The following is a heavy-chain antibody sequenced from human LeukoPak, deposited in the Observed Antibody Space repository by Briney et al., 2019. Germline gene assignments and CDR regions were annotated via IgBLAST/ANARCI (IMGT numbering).Heavy chain of an antibody. CDR2: IYVTGNYI. CDR3: AREFNTIGHFDY. D-gene: IGHD3-10*01. V-gene: IGHV3-21*01. CDR1: GFTFSRFS. J-gene: IGHJ4*02. Sequence: PGGSLRLSCATSGFTFSRFSFRWVRQAPGKGLEWVASIYVTGNYIYYADSVKGRVTISRDNAKNSVFLQMNSLRVEDTAVYYCAREFNTIGHFDYWGQGALVTVSS.